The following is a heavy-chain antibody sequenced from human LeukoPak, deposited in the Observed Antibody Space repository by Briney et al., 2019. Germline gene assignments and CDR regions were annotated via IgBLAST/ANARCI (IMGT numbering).Heavy chain of an antibody. D-gene: IGHD5-12*01. CDR2: IYYTEST. Sequence: PSQTLSLTCTVSGGSITSGHYYWSWTRQPPGQGLEWIGYIYYTESTYYNPSLSSRVTMSVYTSRNQFSLNLTSVTAADTAVYYCARLRHRAFTGYWVDYWGQGTLVTVSS. V-gene: IGHV4-30-4*08. CDR3: ARLRHRAFTGYWVDY. J-gene: IGHJ4*02. CDR1: GGSITSGHYY.